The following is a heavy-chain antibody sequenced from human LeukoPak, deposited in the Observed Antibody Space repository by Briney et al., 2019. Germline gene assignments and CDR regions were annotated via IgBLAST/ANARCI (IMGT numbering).Heavy chain of an antibody. Sequence: PSETLSLTYSVSGGSISSSSYYWGWIRQPPGKGLEWIGSIYYSGSTYYNPSLKSRVTISVDTSKNQFSLKLSSVTAADTAVYYCARGDDSSGYSFDYWGQGTLVTVSS. CDR1: GGSISSSSYY. CDR3: ARGDDSSGYSFDY. D-gene: IGHD3-22*01. V-gene: IGHV4-39*01. J-gene: IGHJ4*02. CDR2: IYYSGST.